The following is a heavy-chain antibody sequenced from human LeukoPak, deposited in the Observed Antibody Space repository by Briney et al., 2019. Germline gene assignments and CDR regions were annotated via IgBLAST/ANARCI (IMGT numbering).Heavy chain of an antibody. CDR3: AKRANCSSTSCPRPFDY. CDR1: GFTFSSYA. D-gene: IGHD2-2*01. V-gene: IGHV3-30-3*02. CDR2: ISYDGSNK. J-gene: IGHJ4*02. Sequence: GGSLRLSCAASGFTFSSYAMHWVRQAPGKGLEWVAVISYDGSNKYYADSVKGRFTISRDNSKNTLYLQMNSLRAEDTAVYYCAKRANCSSTSCPRPFDYWGQGTLVTVSS.